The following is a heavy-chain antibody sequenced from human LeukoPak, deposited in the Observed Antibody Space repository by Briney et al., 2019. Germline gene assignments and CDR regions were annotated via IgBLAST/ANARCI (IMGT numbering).Heavy chain of an antibody. V-gene: IGHV3-30*03. CDR3: ARGPFQTYYYDSSGYGSLDY. Sequence: GGSLRLSSAASGFTFSSYGMHWVRQAPGKGLEWVAVISYDGSNKYYADSVKGRFTISRDNSKNTLYLQMNSLRGEDTAVYYCARGPFQTYYYDSSGYGSLDYWGQGTLVTVSS. CDR2: ISYDGSNK. D-gene: IGHD3-22*01. CDR1: GFTFSSYG. J-gene: IGHJ4*02.